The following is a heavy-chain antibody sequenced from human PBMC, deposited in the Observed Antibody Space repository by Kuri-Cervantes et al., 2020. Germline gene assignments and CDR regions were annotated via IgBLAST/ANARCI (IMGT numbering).Heavy chain of an antibody. J-gene: IGHJ6*03. V-gene: IGHV3-30*02. CDR3: AKDLVELLQYYMDV. D-gene: IGHD1-26*01. CDR1: GFTFSGSG. Sequence: GGSLRLSCAASGFTFSGSGMSWVRQAPGKGPEWVALIQSNGINKFYADSVKGRFIISRDNSMNTLYVQMNSLRAEDTAVYYCAKDLVELLQYYMDVWGKGTTVTVSS. CDR2: IQSNGINK.